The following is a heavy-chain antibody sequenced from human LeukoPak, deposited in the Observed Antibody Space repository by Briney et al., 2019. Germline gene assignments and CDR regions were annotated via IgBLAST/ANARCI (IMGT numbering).Heavy chain of an antibody. J-gene: IGHJ4*02. CDR3: ARDLGNSKSGYFDY. CDR1: GFTFSSYG. CDR2: ISYDGSNK. V-gene: IGHV3-30*03. D-gene: IGHD1-7*01. Sequence: PGGSLRLSCAASGFTFSSYGMHWVRQAPGKGLEWVAVISYDGSNKYYADSVKGRFTISRDNSKNTLYLQMNSLRAEDTAVYYCARDLGNSKSGYFDYWGQGTLVTVSS.